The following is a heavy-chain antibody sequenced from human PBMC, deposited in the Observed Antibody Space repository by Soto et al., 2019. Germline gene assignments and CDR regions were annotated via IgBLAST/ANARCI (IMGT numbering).Heavy chain of an antibody. J-gene: IGHJ4*02. Sequence: ASVKVSCKASGYTFTSYGISWVRQAPGQGLEWMGWISAYNGNTNYAQKLQGRVTVTTDTSTGTAHMELRSLRFDDTAVYFCARDDRAAAAGTTYYFDYWGQGTLVTVSS. V-gene: IGHV1-18*01. CDR1: GYTFTSYG. CDR2: ISAYNGNT. D-gene: IGHD6-13*01. CDR3: ARDDRAAAAGTTYYFDY.